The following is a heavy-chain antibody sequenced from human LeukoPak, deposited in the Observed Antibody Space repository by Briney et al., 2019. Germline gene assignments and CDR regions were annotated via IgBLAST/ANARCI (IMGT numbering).Heavy chain of an antibody. J-gene: IGHJ4*02. D-gene: IGHD3-22*01. CDR1: GXTFTGYY. Sequence: AXVKVSCKASGXTFTGYYMHWVRQAPGQGREWMGWINPNSGGTNYAQKFQGRVTMTRDTSISTAYMELSRLRSDDTAVYYCAKTGDYYDSSGYYYDNWGQGTLVTVSS. CDR3: AKTGDYYDSSGYYYDN. V-gene: IGHV1-2*02. CDR2: INPNSGGT.